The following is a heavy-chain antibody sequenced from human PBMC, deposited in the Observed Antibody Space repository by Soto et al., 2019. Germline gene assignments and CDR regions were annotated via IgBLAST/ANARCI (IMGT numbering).Heavy chain of an antibody. CDR1: GFTFSSYA. D-gene: IGHD3-22*01. CDR3: ERGPELIVAFFDI. Sequence: QVQLVESGGGVVQPGRSLRLSCAASGFTFSSYAMHWVRQAPGKGLEWVAVISYDGSNKYYADSVKGRFTISRDNSKTTLYLQMNSLRAEATAVYYCERGPELIVAFFDIWGQGTMVTVSS. V-gene: IGHV3-30-3*01. CDR2: ISYDGSNK. J-gene: IGHJ3*02.